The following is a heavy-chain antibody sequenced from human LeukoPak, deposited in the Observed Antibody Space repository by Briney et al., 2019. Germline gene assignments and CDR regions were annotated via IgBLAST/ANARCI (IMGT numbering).Heavy chain of an antibody. CDR1: GGSISGSSYY. Sequence: RPSETLSLTCTVSGGSISGSSYYWGWIRQPPGKGLEWIGSIYYSGSTYYNPSLKSRVTISVDTSKNHFSLKLTSVTAADTAVYYCATGGSSYGFVRAFDIWGQGTMVTVSS. J-gene: IGHJ3*02. CDR2: IYYSGST. D-gene: IGHD5-18*01. CDR3: ATGGSSYGFVRAFDI. V-gene: IGHV4-39*02.